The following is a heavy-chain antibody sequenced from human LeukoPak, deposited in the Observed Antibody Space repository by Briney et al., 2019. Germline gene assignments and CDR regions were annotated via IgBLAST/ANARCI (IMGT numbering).Heavy chain of an antibody. J-gene: IGHJ4*02. Sequence: ASVKVSCKASGYTFTGQFMHWVRQAPGQGLEWIGWMYPDTGDTNYAQSFQGRLAMTRDTTITTAYMELSRLTSDDTAVYYCASYPRYMSSPPFDYWGQGTLVTVSS. CDR2: MYPDTGDT. V-gene: IGHV1-2*02. CDR3: ASYPRYMSSPPFDY. CDR1: GYTFTGQF. D-gene: IGHD5-12*01.